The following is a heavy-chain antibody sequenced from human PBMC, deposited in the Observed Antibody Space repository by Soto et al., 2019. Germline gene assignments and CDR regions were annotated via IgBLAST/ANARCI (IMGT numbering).Heavy chain of an antibody. CDR1: GGSISSYY. Sequence: SETLSLTCTVSGGSISSYYWSWIRQPPGKGLEWIGYIYYSGSTNYNPSLKSRVTISVDTSKNQFSLKLSSVTAADTAVYYCARLEEVRFLEWLFSGFDPWGQGTLVTVS. CDR3: ARLEEVRFLEWLFSGFDP. V-gene: IGHV4-59*08. J-gene: IGHJ5*02. CDR2: IYYSGST. D-gene: IGHD3-3*01.